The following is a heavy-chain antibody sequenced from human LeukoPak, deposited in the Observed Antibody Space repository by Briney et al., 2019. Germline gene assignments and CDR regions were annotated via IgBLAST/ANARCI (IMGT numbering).Heavy chain of an antibody. CDR2: IVGDSTIE. D-gene: IGHD3-10*01. V-gene: IGHV3-23*01. CDR3: ARQPYFYYYLDV. Sequence: GASLRLSCAASGFAFNNDAMTWVRQAPGKGLEWVSTIVGDSTIEYYADSVRGRFSISSDNSKTMLFLHMNSLRAEDTAIYYCARQPYFYYYLDVWGKGTTVTVSS. J-gene: IGHJ6*03. CDR1: GFAFNNDA.